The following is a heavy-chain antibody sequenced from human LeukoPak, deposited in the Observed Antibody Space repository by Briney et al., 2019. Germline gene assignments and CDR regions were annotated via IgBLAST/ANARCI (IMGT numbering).Heavy chain of an antibody. CDR2: IIPIFGTA. Sequence: GSSVKVSCKASGGTFSSYAISWVRQAPGQGLEWMGGIIPIFGTANYAQKFQGRVTITADESTSTAYMELSSLRSEDTAVYYCARRGIVVAGTRAYYYYGMDVWGQGTTVTVSS. D-gene: IGHD6-19*01. CDR3: ARRGIVVAGTRAYYYYGMDV. J-gene: IGHJ6*02. V-gene: IGHV1-69*01. CDR1: GGTFSSYA.